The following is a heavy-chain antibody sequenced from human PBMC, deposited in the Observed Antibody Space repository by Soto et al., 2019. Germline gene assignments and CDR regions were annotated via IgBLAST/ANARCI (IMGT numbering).Heavy chain of an antibody. CDR1: GFTLSSHD. CDR2: ISGSDGRT. V-gene: IGHV3-23*01. J-gene: IGHJ5*02. Sequence: GSLRLSCAASGFTLSSHDMSWVRQAPGEGLEWISSISGSDGRTYYADSVKGRFSIFRDSSKNTLYLQMSSLSAGDTAVYYYAKYYFASGSNWFDPWGRGTLVTVSS. CDR3: AKYYFASGSNWFDP. D-gene: IGHD3-10*01.